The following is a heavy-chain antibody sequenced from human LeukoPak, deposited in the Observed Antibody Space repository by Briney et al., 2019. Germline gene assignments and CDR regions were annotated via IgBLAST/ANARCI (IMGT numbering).Heavy chain of an antibody. CDR2: IKHDGSDK. Sequence: GGSLRLSCSASGFTFSRNWMTWVRQAPGKGLEWVANIKHDGSDKYYVDSVKGRFTISRDNAKNSLYLQMNSLRAEDTAVYYCAKGGASRFDPWGQGTLVTVSS. CDR3: AKGGASRFDP. CDR1: GFTFSRNW. J-gene: IGHJ5*02. D-gene: IGHD1-26*01. V-gene: IGHV3-7*01.